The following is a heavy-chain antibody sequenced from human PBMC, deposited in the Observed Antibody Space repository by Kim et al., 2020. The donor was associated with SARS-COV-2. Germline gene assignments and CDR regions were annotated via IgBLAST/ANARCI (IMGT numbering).Heavy chain of an antibody. D-gene: IGHD3-10*01. CDR2: IIPIFGTA. Sequence: SVKVSCKASGGTFSSYAISWVRQAPGQGLEWMGGIIPIFGTANYAQKFQGRVTITADESTSTAYMELSSLRSEDTAVYYCARDQRVLEIMVRGVIGKSSYYYGMDVWGQGTTVTVSS. CDR1: GGTFSSYA. V-gene: IGHV1-69*13. J-gene: IGHJ6*02. CDR3: ARDQRVLEIMVRGVIGKSSYYYGMDV.